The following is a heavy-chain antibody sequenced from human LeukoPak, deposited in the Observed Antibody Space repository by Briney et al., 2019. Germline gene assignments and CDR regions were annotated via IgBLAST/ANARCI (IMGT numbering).Heavy chain of an antibody. CDR2: IYYSGST. D-gene: IGHD3/OR15-3a*01. V-gene: IGHV4-30-4*01. Sequence: SQTLSLTCPVSGGTLSKGDYDWRWTPQPPGKGLVGIGYIYYSGSTYYNPSLKSRVTISVDTSKNQFSLKLSSVTAADTAVYYCARVSGGLARAFDYWGQGTLVTVSS. J-gene: IGHJ4*02. CDR3: ARVSGGLARAFDY. CDR1: GGTLSKGDYD.